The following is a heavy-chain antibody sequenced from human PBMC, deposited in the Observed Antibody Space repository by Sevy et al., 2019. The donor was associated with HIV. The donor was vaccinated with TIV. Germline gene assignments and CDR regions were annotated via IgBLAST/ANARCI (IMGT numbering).Heavy chain of an antibody. V-gene: IGHV1-2*06. CDR2: INANSGDT. D-gene: IGHD3-10*01. J-gene: IGHJ4*02. Sequence: ASVKVSCKASRDTFIGYYMHWVRQAPGQGLEWMGRINANSGDTYYAQKFQGRVTMTRDTSFSTAYMELSRLRSDYTAVYYCAGLYGSGSHYWGQGTLVTVSS. CDR3: AGLYGSGSHY. CDR1: RDTFIGYY.